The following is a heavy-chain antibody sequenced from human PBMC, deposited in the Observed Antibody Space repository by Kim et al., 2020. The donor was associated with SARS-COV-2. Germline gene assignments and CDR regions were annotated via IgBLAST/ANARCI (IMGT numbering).Heavy chain of an antibody. CDR1: GFTFSSYG. J-gene: IGHJ6*02. CDR3: AKESGSGSYYAWTYYYYGMDV. Sequence: GGSLRLSCAASGFTFSSYGMHWVRQAPGKGLEWVAVISYDGSNKYYADSVNGRFTISRDNSKNTLYLQMNSLRAEDTAVYYCAKESGSGSYYAWTYYYYGMDVWRQGTTVTVSS. CDR2: ISYDGSNK. V-gene: IGHV3-30*18. D-gene: IGHD3-10*01.